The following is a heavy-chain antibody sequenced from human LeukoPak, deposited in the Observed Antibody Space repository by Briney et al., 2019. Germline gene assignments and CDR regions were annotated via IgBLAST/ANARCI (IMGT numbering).Heavy chain of an antibody. CDR3: ARDPRYCSSTSCDAPPVY. J-gene: IGHJ4*02. CDR1: GGTFSSYA. D-gene: IGHD2-2*01. V-gene: IGHV1-69*04. Sequence: ASVKVSCKASGGTFSSYAISWVRQAPGQGLEWMGRIIPILGIANYAQKFQGRVTITADKSTSTAYMELSSLRSEDTAVYYCARDPRYCSSTSCDAPPVYWGQGTQVTVSS. CDR2: IIPILGIA.